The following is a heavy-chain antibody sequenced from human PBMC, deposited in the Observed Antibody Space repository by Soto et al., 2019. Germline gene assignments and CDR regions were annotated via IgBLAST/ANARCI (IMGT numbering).Heavy chain of an antibody. V-gene: IGHV3-48*03. J-gene: IGHJ6*02. CDR1: GFIFSEYE. Sequence: QSGGSLRLSCEESGFIFSEYEFNWVRQAPGKGLEWVSYIGKNGRDIYDADSVKGRFTISRDDDKSTLYLEMNSLRAEDTAVYYCVRAPGAMYYAMDAWGQGTMVTVSS. CDR3: VRAPGAMYYAMDA. D-gene: IGHD2-8*01. CDR2: IGKNGRDI.